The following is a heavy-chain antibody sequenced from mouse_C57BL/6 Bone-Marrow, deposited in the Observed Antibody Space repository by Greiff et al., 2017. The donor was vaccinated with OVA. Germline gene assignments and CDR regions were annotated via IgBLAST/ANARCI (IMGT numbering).Heavy chain of an antibody. D-gene: IGHD4-1*01. CDR3: ARKGELGRKDLYFDV. V-gene: IGHV2-2*01. J-gene: IGHJ1*03. CDR1: GFSLTSYG. Sequence: QVQLKESGPGLVQPSQSLSITCTVSGFSLTSYGVHWVRQSPGKGLEWLAVIWSGGSTDYNAAIISRLSISKDNSKSQVFFKMNSLQADDTAIYYCARKGELGRKDLYFDVWGTGTTVTVSS. CDR2: IWSGGST.